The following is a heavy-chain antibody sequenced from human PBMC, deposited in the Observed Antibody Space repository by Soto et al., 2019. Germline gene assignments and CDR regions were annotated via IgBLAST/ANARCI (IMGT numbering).Heavy chain of an antibody. CDR2: IIPIFGTA. J-gene: IGHJ4*02. CDR1: GGTFSSYA. Sequence: VQLVQSGAEVKKPGSSVKVSCKASGGTFSSYAISWVRQAPGQGLEWMGGIIPIFGTANYAQKFQGRVTITADESTSTAYMELSSLRSEDTAVYYCAREGKPGYCSGGSCYYLFDYWGQGTLVTVSS. D-gene: IGHD2-15*01. CDR3: AREGKPGYCSGGSCYYLFDY. V-gene: IGHV1-69*01.